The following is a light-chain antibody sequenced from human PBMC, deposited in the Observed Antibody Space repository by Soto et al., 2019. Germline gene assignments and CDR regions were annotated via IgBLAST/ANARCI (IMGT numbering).Light chain of an antibody. Sequence: EIVLTQSPGTLSLSPGERATLSCRASQSVSSNYFAWYQQKPGQAPRLLIYGASSRATGIPDRFSGSGSRTDFTLTISRLEPEDFAVYYCQQYGSSPPWTFGHGTKVEIK. CDR3: QQYGSSPPWT. CDR2: GAS. J-gene: IGKJ1*01. V-gene: IGKV3-20*01. CDR1: QSVSSNY.